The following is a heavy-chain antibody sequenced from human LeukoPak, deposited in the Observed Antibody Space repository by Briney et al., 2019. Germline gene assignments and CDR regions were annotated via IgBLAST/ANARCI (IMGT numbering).Heavy chain of an antibody. CDR1: GGTFSSYA. CDR2: IIPIFGTA. J-gene: IGHJ3*02. V-gene: IGHV1-69*05. CDR3: ARSRLNAFDI. Sequence: GASVKVSCKASGGTFSSYAISWVRQAPGQGLEWMGGIIPIFGTANYAQKFQGRVTITTDESTSTAYMELSSLRSEDTAVYYCARSRLNAFDIWGQGTMVTVSS.